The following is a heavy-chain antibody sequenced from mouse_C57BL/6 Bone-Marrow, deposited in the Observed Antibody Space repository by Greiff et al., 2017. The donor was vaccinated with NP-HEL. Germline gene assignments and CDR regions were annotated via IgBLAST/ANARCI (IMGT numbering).Heavy chain of an antibody. CDR3: ASPGSGLLYWYFDV. CDR1: GYTFTSYW. Sequence: VQLQQSGAELVKPGASVKMSCKASGYTFTSYWINWVKQRPGQGLEWIGDIYPASGSTNYNQKFKSKATLTVDTSSSTAYMQLSSLTAEDSAFYDGASPGSGLLYWYFDVWGTGTTVTVSS. CDR2: IYPASGST. J-gene: IGHJ1*03. V-gene: IGHV1-55*01. D-gene: IGHD1-1*01.